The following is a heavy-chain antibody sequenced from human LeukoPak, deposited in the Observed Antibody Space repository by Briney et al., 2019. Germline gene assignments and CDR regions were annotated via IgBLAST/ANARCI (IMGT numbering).Heavy chain of an antibody. CDR3: ARANGVRGVMVS. V-gene: IGHV3-23*01. Sequence: GGSLRLSCAASGFTFSSYAMSWVRQAPGKGLEWVSAISGSGGSTYYADAVKGRFTISRDNSKNTLYLQMNSLRAEDTAVYYCARANGVRGVMVSWGQGTLVTVSS. J-gene: IGHJ5*02. D-gene: IGHD3-10*01. CDR1: GFTFSSYA. CDR2: ISGSGGST.